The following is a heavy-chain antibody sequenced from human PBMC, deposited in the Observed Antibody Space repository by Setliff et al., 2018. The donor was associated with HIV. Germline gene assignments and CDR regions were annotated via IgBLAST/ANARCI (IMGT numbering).Heavy chain of an antibody. V-gene: IGHV1-3*01. J-gene: IGHJ4*02. Sequence: ASVKVSCKASGYTFTNYAMHWLRQAPGQRLEWMGWINAGNGNTRYSQEFQGRVTMTRDTSITTAYMELTNLKSDDTAIYYCARVRTYSDFYYPAPIPSYYFDFWGQGTLVTVSS. D-gene: IGHD1-26*01. CDR2: INAGNGNT. CDR3: ARVRTYSDFYYPAPIPSYYFDF. CDR1: GYTFTNYA.